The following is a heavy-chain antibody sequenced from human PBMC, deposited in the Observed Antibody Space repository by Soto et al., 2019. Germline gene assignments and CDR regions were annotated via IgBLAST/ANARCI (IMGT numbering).Heavy chain of an antibody. D-gene: IGHD1-1*01. CDR2: IWYDGSNK. CDR1: GFTFSSYG. V-gene: IGHV3-33*01. Sequence: PGGSLRLSCAASGFTFSSYGMHWVRQAPGKGLEWVAVIWYDGSNKYYADSVKGRFTISRDNSKNTLYLQMNSLRAEDTAVYYCARDPGTTTENFDYWGQGTLVTVSS. J-gene: IGHJ4*02. CDR3: ARDPGTTTENFDY.